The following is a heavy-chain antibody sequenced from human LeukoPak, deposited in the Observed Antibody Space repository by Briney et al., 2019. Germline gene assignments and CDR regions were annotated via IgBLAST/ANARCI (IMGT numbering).Heavy chain of an antibody. CDR3: ATYRQVLLPFEP. D-gene: IGHD2-8*02. CDR2: IFAGGGEI. CDR1: GFTFSTFA. Sequence: GGSLRLSCAASGFTFSTFAMIWVRQPPGKGLEWVSSIFAGGGEIHYADSVRGRFTISRDSSKSTLSLQMNSLRAEDTAIYYCATYRQVLLPFEPWGQGTLVSVSS. J-gene: IGHJ4*02. V-gene: IGHV3-23*01.